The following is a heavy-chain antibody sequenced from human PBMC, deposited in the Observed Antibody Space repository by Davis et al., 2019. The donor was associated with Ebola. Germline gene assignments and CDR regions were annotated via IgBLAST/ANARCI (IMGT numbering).Heavy chain of an antibody. CDR3: ARNYDFWSGYYARPTFDY. CDR1: GFTFSSYG. Sequence: GESLKISCAASGFTFSSYGMNWVRQAPGKGLEWVSYISSSSSTIYYADSVKGRFTISRDNAKNSLYLQMNSLRAEDTAVYYCARNYDFWSGYYARPTFDYWGQETLVTVSS. J-gene: IGHJ4*02. D-gene: IGHD3-3*01. CDR2: ISSSSSTI. V-gene: IGHV3-48*04.